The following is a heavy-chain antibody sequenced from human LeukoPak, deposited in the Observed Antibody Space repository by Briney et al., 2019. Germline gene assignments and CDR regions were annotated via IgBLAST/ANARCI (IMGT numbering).Heavy chain of an antibody. V-gene: IGHV3-74*01. J-gene: IGHJ4*02. D-gene: IGHD5-18*01. Sequence: PGGSLRLSCAASGFTFSSYWMHWVRQAPGKGLVWGSHINSDGSSTTYADSVKGRLTISRDNAENTLYLQMNSLRAEDTAVHYCVRGGRYRSHYYWGQGTLVTVSS. CDR3: VRGGRYRSHYY. CDR2: INSDGSST. CDR1: GFTFSSYW.